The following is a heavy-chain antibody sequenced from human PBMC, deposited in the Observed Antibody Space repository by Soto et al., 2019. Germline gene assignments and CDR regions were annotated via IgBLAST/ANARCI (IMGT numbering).Heavy chain of an antibody. CDR3: ASAARENYYCGMDV. Sequence: EVQLLGSGGGLVQPGGSLRLSCAASGFTFSSYAMSWVRQAPGKGLEWVSLISSGGGSTYYADSVKGRFTISRDNSKNTLYLQMNSLRAEDTAVYYCASAARENYYCGMDVWGQGTTVTVSS. CDR1: GFTFSSYA. CDR2: ISSGGGST. V-gene: IGHV3-23*01. J-gene: IGHJ6*02.